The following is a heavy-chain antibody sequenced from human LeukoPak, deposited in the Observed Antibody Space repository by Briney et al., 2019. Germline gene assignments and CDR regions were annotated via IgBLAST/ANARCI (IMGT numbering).Heavy chain of an antibody. CDR3: ARGYYDFYY. CDR2: ISSSGSTI. J-gene: IGHJ4*02. V-gene: IGHV3-48*03. Sequence: GGSLRLSCAASGFTFSSYEMNWVRQAPGKGLEWDSYISSSGSTIYYADSVKGRFTISRDNAKNSLYLQMNSLRGEDTAVYYCARGYYDFYYWGQGTLVTVSS. D-gene: IGHD3-3*01. CDR1: GFTFSSYE.